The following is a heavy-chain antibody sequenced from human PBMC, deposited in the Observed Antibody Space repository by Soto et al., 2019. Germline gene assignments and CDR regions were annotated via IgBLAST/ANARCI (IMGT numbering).Heavy chain of an antibody. CDR1: GFTFSSYA. Sequence: EVQLLESGGGLVQPGGSLRLSCAASGFTFSSYAMSWVRQAPGKGLEWVSAISGSGGSTYYADSVKGRFTISRDNSKNTLYLQMNSLRAEDTAVYYCAKDSKAVTYYAGYGVDPAFDIWGQGTMVTVSS. D-gene: IGHD3-3*01. CDR3: AKDSKAVTYYAGYGVDPAFDI. CDR2: ISGSGGST. V-gene: IGHV3-23*01. J-gene: IGHJ3*02.